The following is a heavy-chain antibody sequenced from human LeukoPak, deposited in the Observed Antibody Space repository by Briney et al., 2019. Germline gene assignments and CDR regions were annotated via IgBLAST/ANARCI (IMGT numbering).Heavy chain of an antibody. D-gene: IGHD6-19*01. V-gene: IGHV5-51*01. CDR3: ARSSSGWSFDY. CDR1: GYSFASYW. J-gene: IGHJ4*02. Sequence: GESLKISCKGSGYSFASYWIAWVRQMPGKGLEWMGIIHPADSDTRYSPSFQGPVTISADKSISTAYLQWSSLKASDTAMYYCARSSSGWSFDYWGQGTLVTVSS. CDR2: IHPADSDT.